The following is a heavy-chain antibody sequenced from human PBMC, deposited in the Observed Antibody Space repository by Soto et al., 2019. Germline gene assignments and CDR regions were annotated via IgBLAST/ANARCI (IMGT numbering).Heavy chain of an antibody. D-gene: IGHD3-10*01. CDR2: ISSSSSYI. CDR1: GFTFSSYS. CDR3: ARDLTPYGSGSYDY. V-gene: IGHV3-21*01. Sequence: GGSLRLSCAASGFTFSSYSMNWVRQAPGKGLEWVSSISSSSSYIYYADSVKGRFTISRDNAKNSLYLQMNSLRAEDTAVYYCARDLTPYGSGSYDYWGQGTLVTVSS. J-gene: IGHJ4*02.